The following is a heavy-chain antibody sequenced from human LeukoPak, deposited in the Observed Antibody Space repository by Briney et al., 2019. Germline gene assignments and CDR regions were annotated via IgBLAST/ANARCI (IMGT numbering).Heavy chain of an antibody. V-gene: IGHV1-46*01. CDR1: GYTFTGYY. D-gene: IGHD1-26*01. J-gene: IGHJ4*02. Sequence: ASVKVSCKAPGYTFTGYYMHWVRQAPGQGLEWMGIINPSGGSTSYAQKFQGRVTMTRDTSATTAFMELSSLRSEDAAVYYCARDSGSGNNDYWGQGTLVTVSS. CDR3: ARDSGSGNNDY. CDR2: INPSGGST.